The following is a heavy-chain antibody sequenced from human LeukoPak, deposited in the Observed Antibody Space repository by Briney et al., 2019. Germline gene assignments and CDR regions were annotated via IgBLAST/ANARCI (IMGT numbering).Heavy chain of an antibody. V-gene: IGHV1-2*02. CDR2: INPNSGGT. CDR3: ARDFSYYDSSGYYYDGY. Sequence: ASVKVSCKAPGYTFTSYGISWVRQAPGQGLEWMGWINPNSGGTNYAQKFQGRVTMTRDTSISTAYMELSRLRSDDTAVYYCARDFSYYDSSGYYYDGYWGQGTLVTVSS. CDR1: GYTFTSYG. J-gene: IGHJ4*02. D-gene: IGHD3-22*01.